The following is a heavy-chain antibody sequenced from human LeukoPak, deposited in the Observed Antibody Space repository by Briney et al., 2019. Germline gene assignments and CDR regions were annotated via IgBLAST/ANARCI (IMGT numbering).Heavy chain of an antibody. CDR2: IYYSGST. CDR1: GGSISSSSYY. CDR3: ARLAKIAVAGTKYYFDY. J-gene: IGHJ4*02. D-gene: IGHD6-19*01. V-gene: IGHV4-39*01. Sequence: SETLSLTCTVSGGSISSSSYYWGWIRQPPGKGLEWIGSIYYSGSTYYNPSLKSRVTISVDTSKNQFPLKLSSVTAADTAVYYCARLAKIAVAGTKYYFDYWGQGTLVTVSS.